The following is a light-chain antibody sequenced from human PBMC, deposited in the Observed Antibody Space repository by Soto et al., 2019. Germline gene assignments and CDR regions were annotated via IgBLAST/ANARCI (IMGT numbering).Light chain of an antibody. CDR2: KAS. Sequence: DIQIIKSPSTLSASVGDRVTITCRASQSISSWLAWYQQKPGKAPKLLIYKASSLESGVPSRFSGSGSGTEFTLTISSLQPDAFATYYCQQYNSYSKTFGQATKVDIK. CDR3: QQYNSYSKT. J-gene: IGKJ1*01. CDR1: QSISSW. V-gene: IGKV1-5*03.